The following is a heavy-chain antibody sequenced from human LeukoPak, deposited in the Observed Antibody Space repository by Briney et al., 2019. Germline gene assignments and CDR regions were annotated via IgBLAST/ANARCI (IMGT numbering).Heavy chain of an antibody. CDR2: IYWDDDK. CDR1: GFSLSTSGVG. J-gene: IGHJ4*02. V-gene: IGHV2-5*02. Sequence: SGPTLVTPIQTLTLTCTFSGFSLSTSGVGVGWIRQPPRKALEWLALIYWDDDKRYSPSLKSRLTITKDTSKNQVVLTLTNMDPVDTATYCCARGSVASAGSYFDYWGQGTLVTVSS. CDR3: ARGSVASAGSYFDY. D-gene: IGHD6-13*01.